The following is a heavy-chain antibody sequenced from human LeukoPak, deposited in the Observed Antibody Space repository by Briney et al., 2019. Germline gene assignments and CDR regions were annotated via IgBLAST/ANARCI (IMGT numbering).Heavy chain of an antibody. CDR3: ARSMRSSLIRHYYDSSGYRRGAFDI. J-gene: IGHJ3*02. CDR1: GGSISSYY. D-gene: IGHD3-22*01. Sequence: SETLSLTCTVSGGSISSYYWSWIRQPPGKGLEWVGDIYYSGSTNYNPSLKSRVTISVDTSKNQFSLKLTSMTAADTAVCYCARSMRSSLIRHYYDSSGYRRGAFDIWGQGTMVTVSS. CDR2: IYYSGST. V-gene: IGHV4-59*08.